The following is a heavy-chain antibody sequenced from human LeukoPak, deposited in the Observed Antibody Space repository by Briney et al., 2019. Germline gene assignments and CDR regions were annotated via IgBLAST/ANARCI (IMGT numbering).Heavy chain of an antibody. CDR2: ISWNSGYI. Sequence: GGSLRLSCAASGFTFYNYAMHWVRQAPGKGLEWLSIISWNSGYIGYADSVKGRFTISRGNAKKSLDLQMNSLRAEDTAFYYCAKVRGTYSSGYFFDYWGQGTLVTVSS. CDR1: GFTFYNYA. D-gene: IGHD6-19*01. CDR3: AKVRGTYSSGYFFDY. J-gene: IGHJ4*02. V-gene: IGHV3-9*01.